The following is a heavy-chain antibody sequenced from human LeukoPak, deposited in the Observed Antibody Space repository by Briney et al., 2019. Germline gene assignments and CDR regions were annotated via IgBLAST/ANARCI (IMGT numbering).Heavy chain of an antibody. Sequence: GGSLRLSCAASGFTFSTYWMTWVRQAPGKGLECVDNIKPDGSEKYYVDSVEGRFTISRDNAKNSLYLQMNSLRAEDTALYYCARGGTWDLDYWGQGTLVTVSS. CDR3: ARGGTWDLDY. V-gene: IGHV3-7*01. CDR1: GFTFSTYW. CDR2: IKPDGSEK. D-gene: IGHD1-1*01. J-gene: IGHJ4*02.